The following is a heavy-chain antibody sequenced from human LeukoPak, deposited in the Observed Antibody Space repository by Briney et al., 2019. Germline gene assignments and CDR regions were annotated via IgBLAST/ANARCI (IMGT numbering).Heavy chain of an antibody. CDR2: IRGSGGST. J-gene: IGHJ3*02. D-gene: IGHD1-26*01. CDR3: AKSQLVGATFALDI. Sequence: GGSLRLSCAASGFSFSSYDMNWVRQAPGKGLEWVTGIRGSGGSTVYADSVKGRFTISRDNSKNTLNLQMNSLRAEDTAVYYCAKSQLVGATFALDIWGQGTMVTVSS. CDR1: GFSFSSYD. V-gene: IGHV3-23*01.